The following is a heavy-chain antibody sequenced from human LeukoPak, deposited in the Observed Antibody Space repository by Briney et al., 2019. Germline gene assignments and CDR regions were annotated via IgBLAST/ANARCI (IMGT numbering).Heavy chain of an antibody. D-gene: IGHD3-10*01. CDR3: ARAEVAGYYYGSGSYYRV. CDR1: GGSFSGYY. CDR2: INHSGST. V-gene: IGHV4-34*01. Sequence: PSETLSLTCAVYGGSFSGYYWSWIRQPPGKGLEWIGEINHSGSTNYNPSLRSRVTISVDTSKNQFSLKLSSVTAADTAVYYCARAEVAGYYYGSGSYYRVWGQGTLVTVSS. J-gene: IGHJ4*02.